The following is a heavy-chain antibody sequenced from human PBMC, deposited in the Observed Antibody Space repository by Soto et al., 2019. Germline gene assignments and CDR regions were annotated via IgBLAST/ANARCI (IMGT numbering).Heavy chain of an antibody. D-gene: IGHD6-13*01. Sequence: PSETLSLTGTVSGGSISSSGYYWGWIRQPPGKGLEWIGSIYYSGSTYYNPSLKSRVTISVDTSKNQFSMKLSSVTAADTAVYYCARQLAAAGTGEYYFDYFGQLTLLALCS. V-gene: IGHV4-39*01. J-gene: IGHJ4*02. CDR1: GGSISSSGYY. CDR2: IYYSGST. CDR3: ARQLAAAGTGEYYFDY.